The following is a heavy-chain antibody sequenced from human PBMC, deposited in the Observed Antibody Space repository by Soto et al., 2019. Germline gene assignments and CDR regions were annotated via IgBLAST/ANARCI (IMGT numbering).Heavy chain of an antibody. CDR1: GGSISSGGYY. CDR2: IYYSGST. D-gene: IGHD2-21*02. V-gene: IGHV4-31*03. J-gene: IGHJ6*02. CDR3: ARVCGGDCHNGMDV. Sequence: QVQLQESGPGLVKPSQTLSLTCTVSGGSISSGGYYWSWIRQHPGKGLEWIGYIYYSGSTYSNPTLTRRVTIAVDTSKNLFSLKLISVTAADTAVYYCARVCGGDCHNGMDVWGQGTTVTVSS.